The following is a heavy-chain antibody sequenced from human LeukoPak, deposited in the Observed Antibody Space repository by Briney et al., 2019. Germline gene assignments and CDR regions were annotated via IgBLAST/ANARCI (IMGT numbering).Heavy chain of an antibody. D-gene: IGHD3-10*01. Sequence: GGSLRLSCAASGFTFNSYAMSWVRQAPGKGLKWVSTVSDSGGSTHYADSVKGRFTISRDNAKNSLYLQMNSLRAEDTAVYYCARGRAAFDIWGQGTMVTVSS. V-gene: IGHV3-23*01. CDR3: ARGRAAFDI. J-gene: IGHJ3*02. CDR2: VSDSGGST. CDR1: GFTFNSYA.